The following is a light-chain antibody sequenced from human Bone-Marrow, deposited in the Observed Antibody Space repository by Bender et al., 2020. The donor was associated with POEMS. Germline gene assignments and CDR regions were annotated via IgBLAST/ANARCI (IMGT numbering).Light chain of an antibody. J-gene: IGLJ1*01. CDR1: SSDIGSNNY. V-gene: IGLV2-14*03. CDR2: DVS. Sequence: QSALTQPASVSGSPGQSITISCTGTSSDIGSNNYVSWFQQHPGKAPKLMIFDVSNRPSGTSYRFSGSKSGNTASLTISGLQPEDEADYYCSSYATTGTAYVFGTGTKVTVL. CDR3: SSYATTGTAYV.